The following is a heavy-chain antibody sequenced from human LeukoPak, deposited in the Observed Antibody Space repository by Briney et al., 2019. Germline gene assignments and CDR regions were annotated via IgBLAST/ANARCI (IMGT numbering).Heavy chain of an antibody. J-gene: IGHJ5*02. CDR1: GXSFTSYW. V-gene: IGHV5-10-1*01. D-gene: IGHD2-2*01. CDR3: ARQLNLGYCSSTSCHENWFDP. CDR2: TDTSDSYT. Sequence: GGSLKISCQGSGXSFTSYWISWVRHLPGKGLEWMGRTDTSDSYTNYSPSFQAHVTISADKSISTAFLQWSSLKASDTAMYYCARQLNLGYCSSTSCHENWFDPWGQGTLVTVSS.